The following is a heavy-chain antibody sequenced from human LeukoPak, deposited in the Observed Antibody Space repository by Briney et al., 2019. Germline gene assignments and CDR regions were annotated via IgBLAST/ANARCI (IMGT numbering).Heavy chain of an antibody. CDR2: IRSKAYGGTT. Sequence: GRSLRLSCTASGFTFGDYAMSWVRQAPGKGLEWVGFIRSKAYGGTTEYAASVKGRFTISRDDSKSIAYLQMNSLKTEDTAVYYCTRDGKSTWIQLWFDYWGQGTLVTVSS. V-gene: IGHV3-49*04. D-gene: IGHD5-18*01. CDR3: TRDGKSTWIQLWFDY. CDR1: GFTFGDYA. J-gene: IGHJ4*02.